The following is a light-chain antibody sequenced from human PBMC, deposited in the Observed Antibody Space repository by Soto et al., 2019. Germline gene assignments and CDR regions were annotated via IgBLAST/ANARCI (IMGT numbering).Light chain of an antibody. CDR3: SAWDDSLNGPV. CDR2: NKN. V-gene: IGLV1-44*01. J-gene: IGLJ3*02. CDR1: RSNIGSHP. Sequence: QSLLTHPPSSSGTPGQRVTVSCSGSRSNIGSHPVHWYQQLPGTAPKLLIFNKNLRPSGVPDRFSGSKSGTSASLAISGLQSEDEADYYCSAWDDSLNGPVFGGGTKVTVL.